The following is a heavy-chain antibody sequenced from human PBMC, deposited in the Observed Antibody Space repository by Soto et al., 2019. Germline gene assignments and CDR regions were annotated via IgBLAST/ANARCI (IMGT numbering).Heavy chain of an antibody. Sequence: QVHLVQSGGEVKKPGASVKVSCKASGYTFNRHGITWVRQAPGQGLEWMGWISGYNGDINYEQKFQGRVTLSSDTLTSTVYLELKSLRFDATAVYYCATVRIVGAREIDFWGQGTLVTVSS. CDR3: ATVRIVGAREIDF. CDR2: ISGYNGDI. D-gene: IGHD1-26*01. V-gene: IGHV1-18*04. CDR1: GYTFNRHG. J-gene: IGHJ4*02.